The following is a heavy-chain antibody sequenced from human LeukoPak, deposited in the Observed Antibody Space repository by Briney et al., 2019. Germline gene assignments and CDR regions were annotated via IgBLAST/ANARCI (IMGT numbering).Heavy chain of an antibody. Sequence: RASETLSLTCTVSGGSISSYYWSWIRQPPGKGLEGMGYIYYSGSTNYNPSLKSRVTISVDTSKNQFSLKLSSVTAADTAVYYCARLDASYYDILTGYYNTAGFDYWGQGTLVTVSS. CDR2: IYYSGST. V-gene: IGHV4-59*08. CDR3: ARLDASYYDILTGYYNTAGFDY. D-gene: IGHD3-9*01. J-gene: IGHJ4*02. CDR1: GGSISSYY.